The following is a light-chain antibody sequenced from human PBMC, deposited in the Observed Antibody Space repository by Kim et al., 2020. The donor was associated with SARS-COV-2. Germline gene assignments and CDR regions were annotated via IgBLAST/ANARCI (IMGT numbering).Light chain of an antibody. V-gene: IGLV3-9*01. CDR2: RDG. CDR3: QVWDSSPVI. CDR1: DIGSKN. Sequence: VALGQTARITCGGNDIGSKNVHWYQQKPGQAPVLVIYRDGDRPSGIPERFSSSNSGNTATLTISRAQAGDEADYYCQVWDSSPVIFGGGTKVTVL. J-gene: IGLJ6*01.